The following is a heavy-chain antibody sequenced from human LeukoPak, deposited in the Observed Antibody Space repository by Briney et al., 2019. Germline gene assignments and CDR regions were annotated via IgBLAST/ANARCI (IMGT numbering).Heavy chain of an antibody. J-gene: IGHJ4*02. V-gene: IGHV1-2*06. D-gene: IGHD3-22*01. CDR1: GYTLTDYY. Sequence: ASVKVSCKASGYTLTDYYMHWVRQAPGQGLEWMGRINPNSGGTNYAQKFQGRVTMTRDTSVSTVYMELSGLRSDDTAVYYCARVGYYESSGYYEYWGQGTLVTVSS. CDR3: ARVGYYESSGYYEY. CDR2: INPNSGGT.